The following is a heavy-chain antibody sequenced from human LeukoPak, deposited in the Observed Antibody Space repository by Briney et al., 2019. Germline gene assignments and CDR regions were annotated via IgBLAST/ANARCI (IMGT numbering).Heavy chain of an antibody. V-gene: IGHV1-18*01. Sequence: ASVKLSCKASGYTLTSYGISWVRHAPGQGVEWIGWISAYNGNTNYAQKLQGRVTMTADTSTSTAYMELRSLRSDDTAVYYCARDGYSGSYYLALPFDYWGQGTLVTVSS. CDR2: ISAYNGNT. D-gene: IGHD1-26*01. CDR3: ARDGYSGSYYLALPFDY. CDR1: GYTLTSYG. J-gene: IGHJ4*02.